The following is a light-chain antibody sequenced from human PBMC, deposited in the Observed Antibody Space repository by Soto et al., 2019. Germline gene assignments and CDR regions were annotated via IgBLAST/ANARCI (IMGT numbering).Light chain of an antibody. CDR1: QSVSSK. CDR3: QQYNNWPGT. CDR2: GAS. V-gene: IGKV3-15*01. Sequence: EIVLIQAPGALSASTGERATLSCRASQSVSSKLAWYQQKPGQAPRLLFYGASTGATGIPARFSGSGSETEFTLSISSLQSEDFAVYYCQQYNNWPGTFGQGTKVDIK. J-gene: IGKJ1*01.